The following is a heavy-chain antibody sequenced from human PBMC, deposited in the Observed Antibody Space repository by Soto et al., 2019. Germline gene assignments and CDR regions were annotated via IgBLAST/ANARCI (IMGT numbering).Heavy chain of an antibody. CDR1: GYTLTELS. Sequence: ASVKVSCKVSGYTLTELSMHWVRQAPGKGLEWMGGFDPEDGETIYAQKFQGRVTMTEDTSTDTAYMELSSLSSEDTAVYYCFGVVIMSGYYFDYWGQGTLVTVSS. J-gene: IGHJ4*02. V-gene: IGHV1-24*01. CDR2: FDPEDGET. CDR3: FGVVIMSGYYFDY. D-gene: IGHD3-3*01.